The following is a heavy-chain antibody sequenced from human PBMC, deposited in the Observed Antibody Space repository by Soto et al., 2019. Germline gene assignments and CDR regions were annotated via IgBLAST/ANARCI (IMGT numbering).Heavy chain of an antibody. Sequence: VQLVESGGGLVQPGGSLRLSCAASGFIFSDHYMDWVRQAPGKGLEWVGRIKNKANSYTTEYAASVKCRFTISRYDSKISLYPQRNILKTEETADYYSTRISLVGATGGRYFDYWGQGTMLTISS. CDR3: TRISLVGATGGRYFDY. J-gene: IGHJ4*02. V-gene: IGHV3-72*01. CDR2: IKNKANSYTT. CDR1: GFIFSDHY. D-gene: IGHD1-26*01.